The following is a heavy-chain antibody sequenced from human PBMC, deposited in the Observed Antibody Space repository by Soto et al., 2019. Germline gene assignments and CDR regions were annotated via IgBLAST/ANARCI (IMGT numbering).Heavy chain of an antibody. J-gene: IGHJ4*02. Sequence: SETLSLTCAVYVGSFSGYYGSWIRQPPGKGLEWIWEINHSGSTNYNPSLKSRVTISVDSSKNQFSLKLDSVTPADTAVYYCARVRGTAGKRYFDYWGPGTLVTVSS. V-gene: IGHV4-34*01. CDR1: VGSFSGYY. CDR3: ARVRGTAGKRYFDY. CDR2: INHSGST. D-gene: IGHD6-13*01.